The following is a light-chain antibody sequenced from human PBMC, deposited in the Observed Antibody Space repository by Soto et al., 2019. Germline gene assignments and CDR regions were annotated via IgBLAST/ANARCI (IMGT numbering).Light chain of an antibody. J-gene: IGKJ4*01. Sequence: DIQMTQSPSSLSASVGDRVTITCRASQSIGRFLNWHQQKPGKAPNVLINVASTLRSGVPSRSSGSGSGTDFNLTINSLQPEDFATYFCQQSFTTPLTFGGGTKVDIK. CDR2: VAS. V-gene: IGKV1-39*01. CDR3: QQSFTTPLT. CDR1: QSIGRF.